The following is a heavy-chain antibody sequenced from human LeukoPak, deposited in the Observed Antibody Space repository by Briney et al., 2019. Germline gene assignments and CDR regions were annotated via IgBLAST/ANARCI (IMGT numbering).Heavy chain of an antibody. D-gene: IGHD6-6*01. CDR3: ARGGAARLHFQN. Sequence: SSETLSLTCTVSGVSFSSYYWSWIRQPPGKGLEWIGYIYYTGSTNYNPSLQSRVTISVDTSKNQFSLNLNSVTAADTAVYYCARGGAARLHFQNWGQGTLVTVSS. CDR1: GVSFSSYY. J-gene: IGHJ1*01. CDR2: IYYTGST. V-gene: IGHV4-59*01.